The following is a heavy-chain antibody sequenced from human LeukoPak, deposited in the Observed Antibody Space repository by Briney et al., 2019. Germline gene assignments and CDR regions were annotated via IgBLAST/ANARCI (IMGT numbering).Heavy chain of an antibody. Sequence: PSETLSLTCAVSGGSISSSNWWSWVRQPPGKGLEWIGEIYHSGSTNYNPSLKSRVTISVDKSKNQFSLKLSSVTAADTDVYYCARVAIAAAGTNWFDPWGQGTLVTVSS. D-gene: IGHD6-13*01. CDR1: GGSISSSNW. V-gene: IGHV4-4*02. CDR3: ARVAIAAAGTNWFDP. J-gene: IGHJ5*02. CDR2: IYHSGST.